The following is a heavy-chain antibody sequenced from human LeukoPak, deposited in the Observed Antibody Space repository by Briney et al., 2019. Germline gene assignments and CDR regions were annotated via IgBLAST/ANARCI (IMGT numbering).Heavy chain of an antibody. Sequence: GASVKVSCKASGGTFSSYAISWVRQAPGQGLEWMEGIIPIFGTANYAQKFQGRVTITTDESTSTAYMELSSLRSEDTAVYYCARDHSQTVAGKGPSRPPAGWFDPWGQGTLVTVSS. D-gene: IGHD6-19*01. CDR2: IIPIFGTA. CDR1: GGTFSSYA. V-gene: IGHV1-69*05. J-gene: IGHJ5*02. CDR3: ARDHSQTVAGKGPSRPPAGWFDP.